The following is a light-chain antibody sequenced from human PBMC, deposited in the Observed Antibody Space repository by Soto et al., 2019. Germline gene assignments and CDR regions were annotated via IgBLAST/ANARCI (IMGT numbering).Light chain of an antibody. CDR3: QQSYNTPLT. V-gene: IGKV1-39*01. CDR1: QSISSY. CDR2: AAS. J-gene: IGKJ3*01. Sequence: DIQMTHSPSSLSASVGGTVTITCRASQSISSYLNWYQQKPGKAPKFLIYAASSLQSGVPSRFSGSGSGTDCTLTISSLQPEDVATYYCQQSYNTPLTLCPGTKVDIK.